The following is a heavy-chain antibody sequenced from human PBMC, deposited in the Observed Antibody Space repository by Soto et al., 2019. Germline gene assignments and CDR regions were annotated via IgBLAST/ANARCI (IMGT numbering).Heavy chain of an antibody. J-gene: IGHJ6*03. D-gene: IGHD2-21*01. Sequence: PGGSLRLSCAASGLTFSGSAMHWFRQASGKGLEWVGRIRSKANNYATAYAASVKGRFTISRDDSTNTAYLQMNSLKTEDTAVYYCMSLVVVIATAPYLDVWGKGTTVTVSS. CDR1: GLTFSGSA. CDR2: IRSKANNYAT. V-gene: IGHV3-73*01. CDR3: MSLVVVIATAPYLDV.